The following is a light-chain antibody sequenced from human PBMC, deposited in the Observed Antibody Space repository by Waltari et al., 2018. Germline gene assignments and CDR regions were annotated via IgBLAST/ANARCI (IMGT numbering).Light chain of an antibody. V-gene: IGKV3-20*01. CDR2: GAS. CDR3: QQCGSSPRT. CDR1: QSVSSSY. J-gene: IGKJ1*01. Sequence: EIVLTQSPGTLSLSPGERAALSCKASQSVSSSYLAWYQQKPGQAPRLLISGASSRATGIPDRFSVTGSGTDFTLTISRLEPEDFAMYYCQQCGSSPRTFGQGTKVEIK.